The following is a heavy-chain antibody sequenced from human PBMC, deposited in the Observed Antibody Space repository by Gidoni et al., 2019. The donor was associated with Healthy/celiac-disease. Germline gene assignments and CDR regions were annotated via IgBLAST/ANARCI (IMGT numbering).Heavy chain of an antibody. D-gene: IGHD3-22*01. CDR2: ISYDGSNK. Sequence: QVQLVESGGGVVQPGRSLRLSCAASGFTVSSHGMHWVRQAPGKGLEWVAVISYDGSNKYYADYVKGRFTISRDNSKNTLYLQMNSLRAEDTAVYYCAKDLLYYYDSNDAFDIWGQGTMVTVSS. V-gene: IGHV3-30*18. CDR3: AKDLLYYYDSNDAFDI. CDR1: GFTVSSHG. J-gene: IGHJ3*02.